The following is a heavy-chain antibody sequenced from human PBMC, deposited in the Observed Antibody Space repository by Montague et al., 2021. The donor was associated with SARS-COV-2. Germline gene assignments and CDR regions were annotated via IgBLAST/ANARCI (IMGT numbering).Heavy chain of an antibody. Sequence: SETLSLTCIVSGGSISSSYWSWIRQPAGKGLEWIGRIYTSGSINXNPSLKSRVTMSLDTSKNQFSLKINSVTAADTAVYYCARGVQSSRSWFYFGLDVWGQGTTVIVSS. CDR2: IYTSGSI. D-gene: IGHD6-13*01. J-gene: IGHJ6*02. CDR1: GGSISSSY. V-gene: IGHV4-4*07. CDR3: ARGVQSSRSWFYFGLDV.